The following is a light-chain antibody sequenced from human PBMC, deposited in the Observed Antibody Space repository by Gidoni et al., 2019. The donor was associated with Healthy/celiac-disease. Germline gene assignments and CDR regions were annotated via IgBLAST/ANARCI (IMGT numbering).Light chain of an antibody. CDR1: QGSSSW. CDR2: AAA. Sequence: DIQMTQSPSSVSASVGDRVTITCRASQGSSSWLAWYQQKPGKAPKLLIYAAASLQSGVPSRFSGSGSGTDFTITISSLQPEDFANYYCQQDNSFPLTFGGGIKVEIK. V-gene: IGKV1-12*01. J-gene: IGKJ4*01. CDR3: QQDNSFPLT.